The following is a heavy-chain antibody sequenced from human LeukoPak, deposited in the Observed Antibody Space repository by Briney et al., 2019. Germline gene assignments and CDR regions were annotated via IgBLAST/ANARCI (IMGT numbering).Heavy chain of an antibody. V-gene: IGHV3-7*03. CDR1: GFSFGSYW. Sequence: PGGSLRLSCAASGFSFGSYWMTWVRQAPGKGPEWVATIKHDGSEKNYVDSVKGRLTISRDNTKNSLYLEMNSLRAEDTAVYYCARGSWYWAYWGQGTLVTVSS. D-gene: IGHD6-13*01. CDR3: ARGSWYWAY. J-gene: IGHJ4*02. CDR2: IKHDGSEK.